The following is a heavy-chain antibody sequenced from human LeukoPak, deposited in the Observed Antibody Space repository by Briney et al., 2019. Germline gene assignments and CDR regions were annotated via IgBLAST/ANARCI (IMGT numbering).Heavy chain of an antibody. V-gene: IGHV3-53*01. CDR3: ARDLEAVAGGHYGMDV. CDR2: IYSGGST. D-gene: IGHD6-19*01. J-gene: IGHJ6*02. CDR1: GFTVSSNY. Sequence: GGSLRLSCAASGFTVSSNYMICVRQAPGKGLEGGAVIYSGGSTYYAASVKGRFTISRDNSKNTLYLQMNSLRAEDPAVYYCARDLEAVAGGHYGMDVWGQGTTVTVSS.